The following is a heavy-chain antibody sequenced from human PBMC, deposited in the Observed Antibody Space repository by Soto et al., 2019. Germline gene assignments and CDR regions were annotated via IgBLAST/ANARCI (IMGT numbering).Heavy chain of an antibody. CDR2: IYWDDDK. CDR3: AHSPDSSCWYGGSDY. Sequence: QITLKESGPPLVKPTQTLTLTCTFSGFSLSTSGVGVGWIRQPPGKALEWLALIYWDDDKRYSPSLKSRLTTXXEXPIXQVVPTMTNMDPVDTATYYCAHSPDSSCWYGGSDYWGQGTLVTVSS. V-gene: IGHV2-5*02. J-gene: IGHJ4*02. D-gene: IGHD6-19*01. CDR1: GFSLSTSGVG.